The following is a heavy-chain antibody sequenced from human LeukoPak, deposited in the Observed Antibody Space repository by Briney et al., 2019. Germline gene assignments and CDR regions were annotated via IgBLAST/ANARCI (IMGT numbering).Heavy chain of an antibody. CDR1: GFTFSSYW. CDR2: IKQDGSEK. D-gene: IGHD3-22*01. J-gene: IGHJ4*02. CDR3: AYSSGYYWEIFDY. V-gene: IGHV3-7*01. Sequence: GGSLRLSCAASGFTFSSYWMSWVRQAPGKGLEWVANIKQDGSEKYYVDSVKGRFTISRDNAKNSLYLQMNSLRAEDTAVYYCAYSSGYYWEIFDYWGQGTLVTVSS.